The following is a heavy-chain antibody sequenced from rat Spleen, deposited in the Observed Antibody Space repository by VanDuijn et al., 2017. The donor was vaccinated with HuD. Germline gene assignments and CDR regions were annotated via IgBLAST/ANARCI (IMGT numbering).Heavy chain of an antibody. CDR2: ISTCGSRT. Sequence: EVQLVESGGGLVQPGRSLKLSCAASGFTFSNYYMAWVRQAPKKGLEWVATISTCGSRTYYPDSVKGRFTISRDNAKSSLYLQMNSLRSEDTATYYCARLEYYGLPSVMDAWGQGASVTASS. D-gene: IGHD1-6*01. V-gene: IGHV5-25*01. CDR1: GFTFSNYY. J-gene: IGHJ4*01. CDR3: ARLEYYGLPSVMDA.